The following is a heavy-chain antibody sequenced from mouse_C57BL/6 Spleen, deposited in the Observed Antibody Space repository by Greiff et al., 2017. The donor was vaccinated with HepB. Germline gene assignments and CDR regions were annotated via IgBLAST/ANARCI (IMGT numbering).Heavy chain of an antibody. CDR3: ARPIYYYGSSSPYAMDY. Sequence: QVQLQQPGTELVKPGASVKLSCKASGYTFTSYWMHWVKQRPGQGLEWIGNINPSNGGTNYNEKFKSKATLTVDKSSSTAYMQLSSLTSEDSAVYYCARPIYYYGSSSPYAMDYWGQGTSVTVSS. CDR1: GYTFTSYW. CDR2: INPSNGGT. D-gene: IGHD1-1*01. V-gene: IGHV1-53*01. J-gene: IGHJ4*01.